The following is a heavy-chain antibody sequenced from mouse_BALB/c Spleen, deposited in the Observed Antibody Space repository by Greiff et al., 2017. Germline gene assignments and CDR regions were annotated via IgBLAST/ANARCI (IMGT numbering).Heavy chain of an antibody. V-gene: IGHV2-9*02. CDR1: GFSLTSYG. CDR2: IWAGGST. J-gene: IGHJ3*01. D-gene: IGHD2-2*01. Sequence: VKLVESGPGLVAPSQSLSITCTVSGFSLTSYGVHWVRQPPGKGLEWLGVIWAGGSTNYNSALMSRLSISKDNSKSQVFLKMNSLQTDDTAMYYCARASGYDVAFAYWGQGTLVTVSA. CDR3: ARASGYDVAFAY.